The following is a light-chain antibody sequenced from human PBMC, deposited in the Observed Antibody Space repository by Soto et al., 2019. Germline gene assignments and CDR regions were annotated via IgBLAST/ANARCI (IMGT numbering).Light chain of an antibody. CDR1: HSLSSNY. CDR3: QHASRPAIFT. CDR2: GAS. V-gene: IGKV3-20*01. J-gene: IGKJ3*01. Sequence: IGLTQSPGTLSLSPGERATLSCRASHSLSSNYLSWYQQKPGQAPRLLIYGASSRASGIPDRFSGSGSVTDFTLTIGSLAPEDFAVYGCQHASRPAIFTLGPGTTADIK.